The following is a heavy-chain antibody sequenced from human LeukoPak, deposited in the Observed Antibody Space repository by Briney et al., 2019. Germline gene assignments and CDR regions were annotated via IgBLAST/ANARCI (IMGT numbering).Heavy chain of an antibody. D-gene: IGHD3-16*02. V-gene: IGHV4-34*01. Sequence: SETLSLTCTVYGGSFSGYFWTWIRQAPEKGLEWIGEINHSGSTNYNPSLKSRVTMSVDTSRNQFSLRLSSVTAADTAVYYCARSYDYLWGSHRYTPTFDSWGQGTLVTVSS. CDR1: GGSFSGYF. CDR2: INHSGST. CDR3: ARSYDYLWGSHRYTPTFDS. J-gene: IGHJ4*02.